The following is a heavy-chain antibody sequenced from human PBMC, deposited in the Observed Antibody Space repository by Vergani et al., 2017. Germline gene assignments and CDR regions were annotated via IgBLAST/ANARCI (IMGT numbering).Heavy chain of an antibody. CDR3: ARDGYDFWSGYYTGYFQH. CDR1: GFTFSSYG. D-gene: IGHD3-3*01. J-gene: IGHJ1*01. Sequence: QVQLVESGGGVVQPGRSLRLSCAASGFTFSSYGMHWVRQAPGKGLEWVAVISYDGSNKYYADSVKGRFTISRDNSKNTLYLQMNSLRAEDTAVYYCARDGYDFWSGYYTGYFQHWGQGTLVTVSS. V-gene: IGHV3-30*03. CDR2: ISYDGSNK.